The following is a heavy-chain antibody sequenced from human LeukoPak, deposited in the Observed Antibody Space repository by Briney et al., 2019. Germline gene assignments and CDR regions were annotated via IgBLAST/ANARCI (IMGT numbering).Heavy chain of an antibody. CDR2: IHYSGST. CDR1: GGSISITRHY. V-gene: IGHV4-39*06. D-gene: IGHD7-27*01. CDR3: ARGFRGDNFDY. Sequence: SETLSLTCTVSGGSISITRHYWGWIRQPPGKGLEGIGTIHYSGSTSYNPSLKSRVTIAVYTSKNQFTLKFMSSTAAATAVYYCARGFRGDNFDYWGQGTLVTVSS. J-gene: IGHJ4*02.